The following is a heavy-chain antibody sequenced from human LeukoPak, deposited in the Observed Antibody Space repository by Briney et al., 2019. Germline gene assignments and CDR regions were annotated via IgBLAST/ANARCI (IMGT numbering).Heavy chain of an antibody. D-gene: IGHD3-10*01. CDR1: GYSISSGYY. V-gene: IGHV4-38-2*01. CDR2: IYHNERT. Sequence: PSETLSLTCGVSGYSISSGYYWGWIRQPPGKGLEWIATIYHNERTYYNPSLKSRVTISLDTSKNQFSLRLNSVTAADTAVYYCATNYGSGSYYLFDYWGQGTLVTVAS. CDR3: ATNYGSGSYYLFDY. J-gene: IGHJ4*02.